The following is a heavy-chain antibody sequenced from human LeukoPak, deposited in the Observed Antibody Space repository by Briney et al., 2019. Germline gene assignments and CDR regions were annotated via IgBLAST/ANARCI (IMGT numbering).Heavy chain of an antibody. CDR3: ARDLGYSSGWYVPDDY. D-gene: IGHD6-19*01. CDR1: GYSFNSYG. Sequence: ASVKVSCKASGYSFNSYGISWVRQAPGQGLEWMGWISVYNGNTNFAQKFQGRLTMTIDTSTTTVYMELGSLTSDDTAVYYCARDLGYSSGWYVPDDYWGQGTLVTVSS. J-gene: IGHJ4*02. CDR2: ISVYNGNT. V-gene: IGHV1-18*01.